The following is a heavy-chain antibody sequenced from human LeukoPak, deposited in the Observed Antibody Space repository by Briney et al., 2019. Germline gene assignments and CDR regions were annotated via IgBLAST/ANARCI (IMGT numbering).Heavy chain of an antibody. CDR2: IKQDGSEI. Sequence: GGSLRLSCAASGFTFSSYWMNWVRQAPGKGLEWVANIKQDGSEIHYVDSVKGRFTISRDNAKNSLYLQMNSLRAEDTAVYYCARGYLAVAGDYWGQGTLVTVSS. CDR1: GFTFSSYW. J-gene: IGHJ4*02. D-gene: IGHD6-19*01. CDR3: ARGYLAVAGDY. V-gene: IGHV3-7*04.